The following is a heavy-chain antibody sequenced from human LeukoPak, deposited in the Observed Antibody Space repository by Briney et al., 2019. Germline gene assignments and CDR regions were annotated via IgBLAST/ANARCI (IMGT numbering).Heavy chain of an antibody. Sequence: SETLSLTCTVSGGSISSSSYYWGWIRQPPGKGLEWIGSIYYSGSTYYNPSLKSRVTISVDTSKNQFSLKLSSVTAADTAVYYCVGNYYGSGSLHDYWGQGTLVTVSS. J-gene: IGHJ4*02. V-gene: IGHV4-39*01. CDR1: GGSISSSSYY. CDR3: VGNYYGSGSLHDY. D-gene: IGHD3-10*01. CDR2: IYYSGST.